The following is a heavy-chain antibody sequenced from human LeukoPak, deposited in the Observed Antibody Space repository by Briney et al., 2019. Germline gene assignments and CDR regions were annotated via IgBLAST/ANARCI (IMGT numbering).Heavy chain of an antibody. V-gene: IGHV3-23*01. J-gene: IGHJ6*02. CDR2: VSGSAGRT. CDR1: GFTFSSFA. D-gene: IGHD1-14*01. CDR3: AKARTISQDYYYGMDV. Sequence: GGSLRLSCAASGFTFSSFAMTWVRQAPGKGLEWVSTVSGSAGRTDYADSVKGRFTISRDNLKNTLYLQMNSLRAEDTAVYYCAKARTISQDYYYGMDVWGQGTTVTVSS.